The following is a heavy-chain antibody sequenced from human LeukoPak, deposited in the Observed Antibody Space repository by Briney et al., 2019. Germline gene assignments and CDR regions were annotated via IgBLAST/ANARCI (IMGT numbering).Heavy chain of an antibody. CDR1: GFTFSSYA. D-gene: IGHD3-22*01. Sequence: GGSLRLPCAASGFTFSSYAMHWVRQAPGKGLEWVTIISYDESNKYYADSVKGRFTISRDNSKNTLYLQMNSLRADDTAVYYCARDYYYDSSGYPDYWGQGTLVTVSS. CDR3: ARDYYYDSSGYPDY. CDR2: ISYDESNK. V-gene: IGHV3-30-3*01. J-gene: IGHJ4*02.